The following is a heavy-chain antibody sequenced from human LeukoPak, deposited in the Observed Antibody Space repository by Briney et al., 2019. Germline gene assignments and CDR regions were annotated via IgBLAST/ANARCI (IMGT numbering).Heavy chain of an antibody. D-gene: IGHD2-2*01. J-gene: IGHJ4*02. CDR2: TKQDGGEK. CDR3: ARDMHSSYEY. V-gene: IGHV3-7*03. Sequence: GGSLRPSCAAPGFSFSANCMSWLRRAPGGGREWEASTKQDGGEKYYVDSVMGRFTISKDNAKNSLYLQMNSLRVEDTAVYYCARDMHSSYEYWGQGTLVSVSS. CDR1: GFSFSANC.